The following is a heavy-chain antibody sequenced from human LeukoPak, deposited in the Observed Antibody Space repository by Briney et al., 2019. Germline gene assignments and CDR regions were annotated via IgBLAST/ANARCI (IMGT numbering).Heavy chain of an antibody. CDR3: ATGQQLVPHY. Sequence: GGSLRLSCAVSGFSFSNTYMSWVRQAPGKGLEWVGRIKSKTSGGTADYAAPLNGRFTISRDDSKTALYLQMNSLKTEDTAVYYCATGQQLVPHYWGQGTLVTVSS. J-gene: IGHJ4*02. D-gene: IGHD6-6*01. CDR2: IKSKTSGGTA. CDR1: GFSFSNTY. V-gene: IGHV3-15*01.